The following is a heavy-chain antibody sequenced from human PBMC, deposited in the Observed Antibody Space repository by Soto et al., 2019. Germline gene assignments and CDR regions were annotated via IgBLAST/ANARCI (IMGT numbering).Heavy chain of an antibody. V-gene: IGHV4-61*01. J-gene: IGHJ5*02. CDR2: IYYSGST. CDR3: ARNSPNYYDSSGYYWNWFDP. CDR1: GGSVSSGSYY. D-gene: IGHD3-22*01. Sequence: TSETLSLTCTVSGGSVSSGSYYWSWIRQPPGKGLEWIGYIYYSGSTNYNPSLKSRVTISVDTSKNQFSLKLSSVTAADTAVYYCARNSPNYYDSSGYYWNWFDPWGQGTLVTVSS.